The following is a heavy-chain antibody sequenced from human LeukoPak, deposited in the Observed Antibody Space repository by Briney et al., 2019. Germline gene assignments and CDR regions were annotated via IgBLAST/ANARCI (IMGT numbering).Heavy chain of an antibody. CDR1: GGSVSSGDYY. J-gene: IGHJ4*02. Sequence: PSETLSLTCTVSGGSVSSGDYYWSWIRQPPGKGLEWIGYIYYSGSTYYNPSLKSRVTISVDTSKNQFSLKLSSVTAADTAVYYCARRKRGYSYGTDYWGQGTLVTVSS. D-gene: IGHD5-18*01. V-gene: IGHV4-30-4*01. CDR2: IYYSGST. CDR3: ARRKRGYSYGTDY.